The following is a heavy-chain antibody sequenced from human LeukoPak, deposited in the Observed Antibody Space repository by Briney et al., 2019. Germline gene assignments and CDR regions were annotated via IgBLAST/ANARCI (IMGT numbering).Heavy chain of an antibody. V-gene: IGHV3-7*01. CDR2: IKYDGTVK. CDR3: ARATSIDY. Sequence: GGSLRLSCTASGFNFRTSWMSWVRQSPGKGLEFLANIKYDGTVKNYVDSVKGRFTISRDDARNSLYLQMSSLTAEDTAEYYCARATSIDYWGQGTLVTVSS. J-gene: IGHJ4*02. CDR1: GFNFRTSW.